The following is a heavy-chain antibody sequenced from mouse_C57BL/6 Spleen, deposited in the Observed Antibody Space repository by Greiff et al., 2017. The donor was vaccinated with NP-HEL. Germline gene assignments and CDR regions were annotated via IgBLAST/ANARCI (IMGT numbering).Heavy chain of an antibody. Sequence: VQLQQSGAELAKPGASVKLSCKASGYTFTSYWMHWVKQRPGQGLEWIGYINPSSGYTKYNQKFKDKATLTADKSSSTAYTHLSSLTYEDSAVYDCAMDSSDHYYAIDNWGQGTSVTVSS. V-gene: IGHV1-7*01. CDR1: GYTFTSYW. CDR3: AMDSSDHYYAIDN. J-gene: IGHJ4*01. CDR2: INPSSGYT. D-gene: IGHD3-2*02.